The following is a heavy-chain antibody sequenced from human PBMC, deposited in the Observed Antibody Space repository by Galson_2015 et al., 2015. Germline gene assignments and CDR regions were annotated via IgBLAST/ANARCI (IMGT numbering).Heavy chain of an antibody. V-gene: IGHV4-4*02. CDR1: GGSINTGNW. CDR3: AREVAAGYNSYYFDL. CDR2: IYHRGSI. D-gene: IGHD5-24*01. Sequence: SETLSLTCAVSGGSINTGNWWSWVRQPPGKGLEWIGEIYHRGSINYNPSLKSRVTISVDKSKNQFSVNLNSVSAADTAVYYCAREVAAGYNSYYFDLWGRGILVTVSS. J-gene: IGHJ2*01.